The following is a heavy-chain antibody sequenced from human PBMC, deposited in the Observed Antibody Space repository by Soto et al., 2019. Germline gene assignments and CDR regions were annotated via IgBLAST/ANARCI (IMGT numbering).Heavy chain of an antibody. J-gene: IGHJ6*02. CDR1: GFTFSSYD. Sequence: GGSLRLSCAASGFTFSSYDMHWVRQATGKGLEWVSAIGTAGDTYYPGSVKGRFTISRENAKNSLYLQMNSLRAGDTAVYYCARSWPSGRHTKWYYGMDVWGQGTTVTVSS. CDR2: IGTAGDT. V-gene: IGHV3-13*01. D-gene: IGHD3-10*01. CDR3: ARSWPSGRHTKWYYGMDV.